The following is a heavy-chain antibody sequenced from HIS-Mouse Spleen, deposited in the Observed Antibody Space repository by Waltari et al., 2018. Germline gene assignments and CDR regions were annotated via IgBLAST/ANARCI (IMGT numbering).Heavy chain of an antibody. Sequence: QVQLVESGGGVVQPGRSLRLSCAASGFTFSSYGMHWVRQAPGKGLEWVGVISYDGSNKYYADSVKGRFTISRDNSKNTLYLQMNSLRAEDTAVYYCAKAWYSGYDYWGQGTLVTVSS. V-gene: IGHV3-30*18. CDR1: GFTFSSYG. D-gene: IGHD5-12*01. CDR3: AKAWYSGYDY. J-gene: IGHJ4*02. CDR2: ISYDGSNK.